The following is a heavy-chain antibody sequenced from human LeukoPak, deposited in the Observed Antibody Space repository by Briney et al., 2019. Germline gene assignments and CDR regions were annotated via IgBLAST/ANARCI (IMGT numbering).Heavy chain of an antibody. J-gene: IGHJ3*02. V-gene: IGHV3-7*01. CDR3: AGPRPTTGDAFDI. Sequence: PGGSLRLSCAASGFTVSSNYMSWVRQAPGKGLEWVANIKQDGSEKYYVDSVKGRFTISRDNAKNSLYLQMNSLRAEDTAVYYCAGPRPTTGDAFDIWGQGTMVTVSS. D-gene: IGHD1-14*01. CDR1: GFTVSSNY. CDR2: IKQDGSEK.